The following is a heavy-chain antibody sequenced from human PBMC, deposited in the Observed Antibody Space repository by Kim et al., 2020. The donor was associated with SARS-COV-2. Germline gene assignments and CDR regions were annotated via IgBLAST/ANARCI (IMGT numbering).Heavy chain of an antibody. CDR3: AKDVIAAAGTSGGMDV. J-gene: IGHJ6*02. Sequence: GGSLRLSCAASGFTFDDYAMHWVRQAPGKGLEWVSGISWNSGSIGYADSVKGRFTISRDNAKNSLYLQMNSLRAEDTALYYCAKDVIAAAGTSGGMDVWGQGTTGTVSS. CDR2: ISWNSGSI. D-gene: IGHD6-13*01. V-gene: IGHV3-9*01. CDR1: GFTFDDYA.